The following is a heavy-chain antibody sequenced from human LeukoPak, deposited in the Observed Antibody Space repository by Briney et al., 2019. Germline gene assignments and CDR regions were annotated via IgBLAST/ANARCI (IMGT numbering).Heavy chain of an antibody. D-gene: IGHD6-13*01. V-gene: IGHV3-66*02. J-gene: IGHJ4*02. Sequence: PGGSLRLSCAASGFTFSSDYMSWVRQAPGKGLEWVSVIYSDDSTYYSDSVKGRFTISRDNSKNTLFLQINSLRAEDTAVYYCAREGSSSPLDYWGQGTLVTVSS. CDR3: AREGSSSPLDY. CDR1: GFTFSSDY. CDR2: IYSDDST.